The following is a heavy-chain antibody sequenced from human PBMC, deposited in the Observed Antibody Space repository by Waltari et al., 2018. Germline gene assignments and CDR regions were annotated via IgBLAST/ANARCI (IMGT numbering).Heavy chain of an antibody. CDR1: GLTFGNYA. J-gene: IGHJ4*02. CDR2: ISASGGST. CDR3: TRRVNSPDY. Sequence: EVQLLESGGGWVQPGGSLRLSCAVSGLTFGNYAMSLVRQAPGKGLEWVSGISASGGSTYYADSVKGRFTISRDNSKNTLYLQMNSLRVEDTAIYYCTRRVNSPDYWGQGTLVTVSS. D-gene: IGHD1-1*01. V-gene: IGHV3-23*01.